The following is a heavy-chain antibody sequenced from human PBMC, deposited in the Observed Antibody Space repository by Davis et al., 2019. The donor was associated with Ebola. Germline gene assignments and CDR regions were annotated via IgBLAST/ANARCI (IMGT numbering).Heavy chain of an antibody. Sequence: ASVKVSCKASGYTFTSYAISWVRQAPGQGLEWMGWISAYNGNTIYEQKLQGRVTMTTDTSTSTAYMELRSLRSDDTAVYYCARGLARDGYTGQGYWGQGTLVTVSS. V-gene: IGHV1-18*01. CDR3: ARGLARDGYTGQGY. J-gene: IGHJ4*02. D-gene: IGHD5-24*01. CDR2: ISAYNGNT. CDR1: GYTFTSYA.